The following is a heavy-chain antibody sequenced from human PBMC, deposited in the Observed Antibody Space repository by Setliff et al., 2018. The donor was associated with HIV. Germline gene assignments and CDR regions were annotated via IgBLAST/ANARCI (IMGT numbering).Heavy chain of an antibody. J-gene: IGHJ4*01. D-gene: IGHD3-10*01. V-gene: IGHV3-23*01. Sequence: GSLRLSCAASGFTFSSYAMGWVRQAPGKGLEWVSTIGAVGGPTHYAESVKGRFTISRDNSRNTVYLQMNSLRADDTAVYYCASFYGDYGYWGHGTQVTVSS. CDR1: GFTFSSYA. CDR3: ASFYGDYGY. CDR2: IGAVGGPT.